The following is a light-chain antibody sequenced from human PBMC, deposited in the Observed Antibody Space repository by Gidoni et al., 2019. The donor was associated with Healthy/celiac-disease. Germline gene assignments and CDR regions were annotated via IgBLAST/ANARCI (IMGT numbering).Light chain of an antibody. Sequence: SSELTHDPAVSVALGQTVRITCQGDSLRSYDASWYQQKPGQAPVLVIYGKNNRPSGIPDRFSGSSSGNTASLTITGAQAEDEADYYCNSRDSSGNHVFGTGTKVTVL. J-gene: IGLJ1*01. CDR3: NSRDSSGNHV. CDR2: GKN. CDR1: SLRSYD. V-gene: IGLV3-19*01.